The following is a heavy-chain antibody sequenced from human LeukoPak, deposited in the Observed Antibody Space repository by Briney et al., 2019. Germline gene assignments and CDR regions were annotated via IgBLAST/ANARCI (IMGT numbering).Heavy chain of an antibody. CDR1: GGSFSGYY. J-gene: IGHJ5*02. D-gene: IGHD2-15*01. CDR3: AREGYCSGGSCDNWFDP. CDR2: INHSGST. V-gene: IGHV4-34*01. Sequence: SETLSLTCAVYGGSFSGYYWSWIRQPPGKGLEWIGEINHSGSTNYNPSLKSRVTISVDRSKNQFSLNLSSVTAADTAVYYCAREGYCSGGSCDNWFDPWGQGTLVTVSS.